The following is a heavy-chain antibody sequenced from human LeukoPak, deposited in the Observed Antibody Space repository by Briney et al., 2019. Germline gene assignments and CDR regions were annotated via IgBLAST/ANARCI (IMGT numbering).Heavy chain of an antibody. Sequence: SETLSLTCTVSGDSINSYYWSWIRQPPGKGLEWIGYIYFSGNTKYNPSLENRVTISVDRSKSQFYLTLRSVTAADTAVYFCARDLNHGFNYYYYGLEVWGQGTTVTASS. J-gene: IGHJ6*02. CDR3: ARDLNHGFNYYYYGLEV. V-gene: IGHV4-59*01. D-gene: IGHD3-9*01. CDR2: IYFSGNT. CDR1: GDSINSYY.